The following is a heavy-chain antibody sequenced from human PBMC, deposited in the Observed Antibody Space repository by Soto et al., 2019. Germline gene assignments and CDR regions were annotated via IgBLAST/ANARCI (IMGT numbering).Heavy chain of an antibody. CDR1: GGTFSSYS. D-gene: IGHD1-26*01. CDR3: ARDGGRHSGGIDY. V-gene: IGHV1-69*01. CDR2: IIPIFGTA. Sequence: QVQLVQSGAEVKKPGSSVKVSCKASGGTFSSYSINWVRQAPGQGLEWMGEIIPIFGTAKYAQKFQGRVTITADESTSPAYMELSSLRSEDTAVYYCARDGGRHSGGIDYWGQGPLVTVSS. J-gene: IGHJ4*02.